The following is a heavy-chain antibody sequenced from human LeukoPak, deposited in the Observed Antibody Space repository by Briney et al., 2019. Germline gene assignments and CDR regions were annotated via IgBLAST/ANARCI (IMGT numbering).Heavy chain of an antibody. CDR2: INHSGST. V-gene: IGHV4-34*01. Sequence: PSETLSLTCAVYGGSFSGYYWSWIRQPPGKGLEWIGEINHSGSTYYNPSLKSRVTISVDTSKNQFSLKLSSVTAADTAVYYCARGRARLVVITPFRAFDIWGQGTMVTVSS. J-gene: IGHJ3*02. CDR1: GGSFSGYY. D-gene: IGHD3-22*01. CDR3: ARGRARLVVITPFRAFDI.